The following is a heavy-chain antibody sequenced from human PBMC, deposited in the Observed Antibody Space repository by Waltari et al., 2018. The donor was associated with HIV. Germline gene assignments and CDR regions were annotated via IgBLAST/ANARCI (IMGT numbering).Heavy chain of an antibody. Sequence: EVQLVESGGGLVQPGGSLRLSWAASGFTFSSYWMSWVRQAPGKGLEWVANRKQDGSEKYYVDSMKGRFTISRDNAKNSLYLQINSLRAEDTAVYYCAGRSPARRLNWFDPWGQGTLVIVSS. V-gene: IGHV3-7*01. CDR1: GFTFSSYW. D-gene: IGHD2-8*01. CDR2: RKQDGSEK. J-gene: IGHJ5*02. CDR3: AGRSPARRLNWFDP.